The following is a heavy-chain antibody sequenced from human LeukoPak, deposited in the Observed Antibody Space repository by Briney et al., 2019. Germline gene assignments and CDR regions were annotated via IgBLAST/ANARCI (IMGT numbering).Heavy chain of an antibody. J-gene: IGHJ4*02. CDR2: INPNSGVT. CDR3: ARGFLSAAGPFDY. Sequence: ASVRVSCKASGYDFTNYYINWVRRAPGQGLEWMGRINPNSGVTSYAQKFRGRVTLARDTSINTAYMQLSSLRSDDTAVYFCARGFLSAAGPFDYWGQGSLVTVS. V-gene: IGHV1-2*06. CDR1: GYDFTNYY. D-gene: IGHD6-13*01.